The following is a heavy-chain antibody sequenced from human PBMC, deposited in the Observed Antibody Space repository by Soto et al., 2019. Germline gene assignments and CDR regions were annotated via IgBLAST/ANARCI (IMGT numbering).Heavy chain of an antibody. Sequence: QKQLQESGSGLVKPLETLSLACTVSGLSIDRGAYSWSWIRQPPGKGLEWVGSISQGGDTYYNPSLTGRVTISVDRPRNQFSLNLTSVTAADTAVYYCASLSGYRYYCDYWGQGILVTVSS. J-gene: IGHJ4*02. CDR3: ASLSGYRYYCDY. CDR1: GLSIDRGAYS. V-gene: IGHV4-30-2*01. CDR2: ISQGGDT. D-gene: IGHD2-15*01.